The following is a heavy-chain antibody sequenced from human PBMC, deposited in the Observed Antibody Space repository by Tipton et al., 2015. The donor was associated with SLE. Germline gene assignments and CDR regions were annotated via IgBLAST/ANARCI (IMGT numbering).Heavy chain of an antibody. J-gene: IGHJ4*02. CDR2: ISYDGNNK. V-gene: IGHV3-30*01. D-gene: IGHD4-11*01. CDR3: ARGDSNYFDY. CDR1: GFTFSSYS. Sequence: QLVQSGGGVVQPGRSLRLSCAASGFTFSSYSMHWVRQAPGKGLEWVSVISYDGNNKYYADSVKGRFTISRDNSKNTLSVQMNNLRNEDTAVYYCARGDSNYFDYWGQGTLVTVSS.